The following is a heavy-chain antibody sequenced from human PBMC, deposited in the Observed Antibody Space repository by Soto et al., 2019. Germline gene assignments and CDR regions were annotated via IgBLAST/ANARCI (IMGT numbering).Heavy chain of an antibody. CDR1: GGSISSGGYY. Sequence: SETLSLTCTVSGGSISSGGYYWSWIRQHPGKGLEWIGYIYYSGSTYYNPSLKSRVTISVDTSKNQFSLKLSSVTAADTAVYYCARGEKTLFSRGSPGLWGQGTLVSVSS. V-gene: IGHV4-31*03. CDR3: ARGEKTLFSRGSPGL. CDR2: IYYSGST. J-gene: IGHJ4*02. D-gene: IGHD3-10*01.